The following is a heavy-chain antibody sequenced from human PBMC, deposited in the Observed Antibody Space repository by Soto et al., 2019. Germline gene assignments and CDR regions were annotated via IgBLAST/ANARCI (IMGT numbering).Heavy chain of an antibody. CDR3: AREVAYYDFWSGPPYYYGMDV. D-gene: IGHD3-3*01. J-gene: IGHJ6*02. Sequence: GGSLRLSCAASGLTFDDYGMSWVRQAPGKGLEWVSGINWNGGSTGYADSVKGRFTISRDNAKNSLYLQMNSLRAEDTALYYCAREVAYYDFWSGPPYYYGMDVWGQGTTVTVSS. CDR2: INWNGGST. CDR1: GLTFDDYG. V-gene: IGHV3-20*04.